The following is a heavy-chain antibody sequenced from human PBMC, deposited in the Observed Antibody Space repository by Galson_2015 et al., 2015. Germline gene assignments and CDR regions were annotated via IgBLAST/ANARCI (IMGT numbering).Heavy chain of an antibody. Sequence: SGNLSLTRHVSGGPIRTFNRGWGRRPPGEGPGFLGDIYFTGGTHHNPPLKSRVIISVDTPQNQFSLNLSSVTAADTAVYYCARRKPARLAPFDSWGQGTLVTVSS. D-gene: IGHD2-2*01. V-gene: IGHV4-59*08. CDR3: ARRKPARLAPFDS. CDR2: IYFTGGT. CDR1: GGPIRTFN. J-gene: IGHJ4*02.